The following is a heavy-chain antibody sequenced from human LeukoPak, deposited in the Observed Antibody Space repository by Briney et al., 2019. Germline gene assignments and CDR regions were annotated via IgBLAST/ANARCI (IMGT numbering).Heavy chain of an antibody. J-gene: IGHJ4*02. Sequence: ASVKVSRKVSGYTLTELSMHWVRQAPGKGLEWMGGFDPEDGETIYAQKFQGRVTMTEDTSTDTAYMELSSLRSEDTAVYYCATETAGYCTNGVCSKFDYWGQGTLVTVSS. V-gene: IGHV1-24*01. CDR1: GYTLTELS. D-gene: IGHD2-8*01. CDR2: FDPEDGET. CDR3: ATETAGYCTNGVCSKFDY.